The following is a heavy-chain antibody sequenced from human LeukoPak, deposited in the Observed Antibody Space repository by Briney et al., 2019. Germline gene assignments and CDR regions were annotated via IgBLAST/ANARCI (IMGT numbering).Heavy chain of an antibody. V-gene: IGHV2-70*04. CDR1: GFSLSTSGMR. Sequence: SGPALVKPTQTLTLTCTFSGFSLSTSGMRVSWIRQPPGKALEWLARIDWDDDKFYSTSLKTRLTISKDTSKNQVVRTMTNMDPVDTATYYCATATGAYDSSGYYDYFDYWGQGTLVTVSS. J-gene: IGHJ4*02. CDR2: IDWDDDK. D-gene: IGHD3-22*01. CDR3: ATATGAYDSSGYYDYFDY.